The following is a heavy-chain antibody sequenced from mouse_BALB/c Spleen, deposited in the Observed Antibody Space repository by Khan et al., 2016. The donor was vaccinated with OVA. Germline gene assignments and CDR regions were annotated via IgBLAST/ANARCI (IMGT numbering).Heavy chain of an antibody. D-gene: IGHD2-1*01. CDR3: TRSGYGTFSY. V-gene: IGHV1S81*02. J-gene: IGHJ3*01. CDR2: ITPSDGDT. CDR1: GYTFTCSY. Sequence: QVQLQQSGAELVKPGASVKLSCKASGYTFTCSYMYWVKQRPGQGLERIGEITPSDGDTNFNEKLKSKATLTVDTSSSTVYMQLSSMISEDSAVYYCTRSGYGTFSYWGQGTLVTVSS.